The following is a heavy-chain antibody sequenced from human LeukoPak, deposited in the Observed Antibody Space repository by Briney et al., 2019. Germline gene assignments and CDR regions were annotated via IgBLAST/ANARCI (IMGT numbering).Heavy chain of an antibody. CDR2: IYYSGST. D-gene: IGHD3-10*01. Sequence: PPETLSLTCTVSGGSISSYYWSWIRQPPGKGLEWIGYIYYSGSTNYNPSLKSRVTISVDTSKNQFSLKLSSVTAADTAVYYCARVMVVRGARGFNYWGQGTLVTVSS. CDR3: ARVMVVRGARGFNY. J-gene: IGHJ4*02. CDR1: GGSISSYY. V-gene: IGHV4-59*01.